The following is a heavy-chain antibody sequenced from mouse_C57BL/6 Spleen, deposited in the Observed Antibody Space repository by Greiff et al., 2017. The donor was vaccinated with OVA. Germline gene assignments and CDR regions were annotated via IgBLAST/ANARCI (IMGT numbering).Heavy chain of an antibody. CDR3: AKPHSTYWYFDV. CDR2: ISNGGGST. CDR1: GFTFSDYY. V-gene: IGHV5-12*01. Sequence: EVKLMESGGGLVQPGGSLKLSCAASGFTFSDYYMYWVRQTPEKRLEWVAYISNGGGSTYYPDTVKGRFTISRDNATKTLYLEMSRLKSENTAMYYCAKPHSTYWYFDVWGTGTTVTVSS. J-gene: IGHJ1*03. D-gene: IGHD2-5*01.